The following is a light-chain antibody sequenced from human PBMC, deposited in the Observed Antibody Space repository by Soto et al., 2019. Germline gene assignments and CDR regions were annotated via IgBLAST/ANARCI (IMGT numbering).Light chain of an antibody. CDR2: DVN. Sequence: QSVLTQPASVSGSPGQSVTISCTGTSSDVGNYNYVSWYQQHPGKAPKLMIYDVNKRPSGVPDRFSGSKSGNTASLTISGLQAEDEADYYCCSYAGRYALWVFGGGTKLTVL. V-gene: IGLV2-11*01. CDR3: CSYAGRYALWV. J-gene: IGLJ3*02. CDR1: SSDVGNYNY.